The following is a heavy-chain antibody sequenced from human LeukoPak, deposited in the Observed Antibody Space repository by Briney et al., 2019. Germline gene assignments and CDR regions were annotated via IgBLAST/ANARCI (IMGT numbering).Heavy chain of an antibody. V-gene: IGHV3-9*01. CDR2: ISWNSGSI. J-gene: IGHJ4*02. CDR1: GFTFDDYA. Sequence: GGSLRLSCAASGFTFDDYAMHWVRRAPGKGLEWVSGISWNSGSIGYADSVKGRFTISRDNAKNSLYLQMNSLRAEDTALYYCAKDTCSSGGSCYPDFDYWGQGTLVTVSS. D-gene: IGHD2-15*01. CDR3: AKDTCSSGGSCYPDFDY.